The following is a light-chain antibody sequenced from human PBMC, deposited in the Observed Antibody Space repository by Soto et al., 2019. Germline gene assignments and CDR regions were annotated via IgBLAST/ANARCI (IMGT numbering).Light chain of an antibody. CDR3: QQRSSWPLT. CDR2: DAS. V-gene: IGKV3-11*01. CDR1: QSVKSL. J-gene: IGKJ4*01. Sequence: EIVLTQSPATLSLSPGERATLSCRASQSVKSLLGWYQQRPGQAPRLVIYDASYRATGIPARFSGSWWGTDFTLTISSLEPEDFGVYYCQQRSSWPLTFGGGTKVEI.